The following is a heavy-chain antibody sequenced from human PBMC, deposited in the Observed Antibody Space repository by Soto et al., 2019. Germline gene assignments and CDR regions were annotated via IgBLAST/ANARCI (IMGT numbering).Heavy chain of an antibody. V-gene: IGHV3-23*01. CDR2: ISGSGGST. CDR1: GFTFSSYA. Sequence: GASLRLSCAASGFTFSSYAMSWVRQAPGKGLEWVSAISGSGGSTYYADSVKGRFTISRDNSKKTVYVQMNSLRAEDTAIYYCAKDRSYYPQNWFDPWGQGTLVTVSS. D-gene: IGHD1-26*01. CDR3: AKDRSYYPQNWFDP. J-gene: IGHJ5*02.